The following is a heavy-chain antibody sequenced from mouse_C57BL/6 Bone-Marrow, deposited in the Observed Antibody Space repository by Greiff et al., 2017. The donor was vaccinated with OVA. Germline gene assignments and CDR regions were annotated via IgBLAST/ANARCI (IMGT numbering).Heavy chain of an antibody. CDR2: IDPETGGT. J-gene: IGHJ3*01. D-gene: IGHD2-1*01. V-gene: IGHV1-15*01. CDR1: GYTFTDYE. Sequence: SGAELVRPGASVTLSCKASGYTFTDYEMHWVKQTPVHGLEWIGAIDPETGGTAYNQKFKGKAILTADKSSSTAYMELRSLTSEDSAVYYCTREVLYYAYGGWFAYWGQGTLVTVSA. CDR3: TREVLYYAYGGWFAY.